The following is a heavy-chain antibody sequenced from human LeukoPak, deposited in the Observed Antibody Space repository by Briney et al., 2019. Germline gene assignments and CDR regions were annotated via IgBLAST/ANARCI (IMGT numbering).Heavy chain of an antibody. CDR1: GFTFSSYA. Sequence: QSGGSLRLSCAASGFTFSSYAMSWVRQAPGKGLEWVSAISGSGGSTYYADSVKGRFTISRDNSKNTLYLQMNALRAEDTAVYYCGKPLGTQGYCDYYGMDVWGQGTTVTVSS. J-gene: IGHJ6*02. CDR3: GKPLGTQGYCDYYGMDV. CDR2: ISGSGGST. V-gene: IGHV3-23*01.